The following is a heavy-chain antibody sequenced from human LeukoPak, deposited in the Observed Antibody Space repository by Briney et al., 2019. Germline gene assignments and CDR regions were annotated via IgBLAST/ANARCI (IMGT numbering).Heavy chain of an antibody. Sequence: GSLRLSCAASGFTFSSYAMSWVRQPPGKGLEWIGEINHSGTTNYNPSLKSRVTLSVDNSKNQFSLKLSSVTAADTAVYYCARGSVVWELYSWGQGTLVTVSS. D-gene: IGHD1-26*01. CDR3: ARGSVVWELYS. CDR1: GFTFSSYAM. CDR2: INHSGTT. J-gene: IGHJ4*02. V-gene: IGHV4-4*02.